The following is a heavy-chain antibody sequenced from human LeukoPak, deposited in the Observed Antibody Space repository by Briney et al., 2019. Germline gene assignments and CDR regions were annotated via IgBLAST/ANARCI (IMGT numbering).Heavy chain of an antibody. V-gene: IGHV3-48*03. CDR2: ISSSGTTI. Sequence: GGSLRLSCAASGXTFSTFEMNWVRQAPGKGLEWVSYISSSGTTIYYADSVKGRFTISRDNAKSSLYMEMNSLRAEDTAVYYCARSFDFWGQGTLVTVSS. CDR1: GXTFSTFE. J-gene: IGHJ4*02. CDR3: ARSFDF.